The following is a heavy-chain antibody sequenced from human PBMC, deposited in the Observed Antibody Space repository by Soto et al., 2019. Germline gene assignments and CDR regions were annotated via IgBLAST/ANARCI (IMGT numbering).Heavy chain of an antibody. J-gene: IGHJ3*01. V-gene: IGHV4-39*01. CDR1: GGSISRNNYY. D-gene: IGHD6-13*01. CDR2: ISYSGST. CDR3: ARPIAAARHDAFDV. Sequence: SETLSLTCSVSGGSISRNNYYWAWIRQPPGKGLEWIGSISYSGSTFYNTSLTSRVAISTDTSKSQFSLQLSSVTAADTALYSCARPIAAARHDAFDVWGQGTMVTVPS.